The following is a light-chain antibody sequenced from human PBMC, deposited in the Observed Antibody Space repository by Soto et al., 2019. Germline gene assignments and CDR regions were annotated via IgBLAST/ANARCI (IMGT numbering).Light chain of an antibody. CDR2: GAS. Sequence: DIKMTQSPSSLSASVGDRVTISCRASQSINTYLIWYQQKPGKAPSLLIYGASSLQSGVPSRFTGSGSGTDFTLTISSLQPEDFATYYSHQTYIFPWTFGQGTQVDI. CDR1: QSINTY. V-gene: IGKV1-39*01. CDR3: HQTYIFPWT. J-gene: IGKJ1*01.